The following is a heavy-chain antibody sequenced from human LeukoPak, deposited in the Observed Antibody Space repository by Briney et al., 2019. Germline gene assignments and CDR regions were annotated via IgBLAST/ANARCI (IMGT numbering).Heavy chain of an antibody. CDR3: AREEDCSGGICYLGNAFDI. J-gene: IGHJ3*02. CDR2: INHSGST. D-gene: IGHD2-15*01. V-gene: IGHV4-34*01. Sequence: SETLSLTCAVYGGSFSGYYWSWIRQPPGKGLEWIGEINHSGSTNYDASLKSRVTISVDTSKNQFSLKLSSVTAADTAVYYCAREEDCSGGICYLGNAFDILGQGTMVTVSS. CDR1: GGSFSGYY.